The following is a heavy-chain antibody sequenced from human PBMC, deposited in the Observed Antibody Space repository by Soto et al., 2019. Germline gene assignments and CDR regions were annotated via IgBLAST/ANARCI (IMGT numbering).Heavy chain of an antibody. Sequence: SATLSITCAVSGYSITSGYYWGWIRQPPWKGLEWIGSIYHSGSTYYNPSLKSRVTISVDTPQKLFSLKLSSVTAADTAVYYCARLPYSYSGYDETYFDYWGQGTLVTVSS. CDR3: ARLPYSYSGYDETYFDY. D-gene: IGHD5-12*01. V-gene: IGHV4-38-2*01. CDR2: IYHSGST. CDR1: GYSITSGYY. J-gene: IGHJ4*02.